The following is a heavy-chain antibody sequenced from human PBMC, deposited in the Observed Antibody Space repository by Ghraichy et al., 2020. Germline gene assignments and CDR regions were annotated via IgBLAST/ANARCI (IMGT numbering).Heavy chain of an antibody. V-gene: IGHV4-30-2*01. J-gene: IGHJ4*02. CDR2: IYHSGST. D-gene: IGHD6-6*01. CDR3: ASYSSSSVVGFDY. Sequence: SETLSLTCAVSGGSISSGGYSWSWIRQPPGKGLEWIGYIYHSGSTYYNPSLKSRVTISVDRSKNQFSLKLSSVTAADTAVYYCASYSSSSVVGFDYWGQGTLVTVSS. CDR1: GGSISSGGYS.